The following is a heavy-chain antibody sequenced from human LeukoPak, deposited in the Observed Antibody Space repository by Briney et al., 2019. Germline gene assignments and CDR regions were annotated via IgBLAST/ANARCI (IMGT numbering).Heavy chain of an antibody. D-gene: IGHD2-21*01. Sequence: GESLKISCKGSGYSFTSYWIGWVRQMPGKGLEWMGIIYPGDSDTRYSPSFQGQVTISADKSISTAYLQWSRLKASDTAMYYCARQNSCGGDCYYSYYMDVWGKGTTVTVSS. J-gene: IGHJ6*03. V-gene: IGHV5-51*01. CDR2: IYPGDSDT. CDR1: GYSFTSYW. CDR3: ARQNSCGGDCYYSYYMDV.